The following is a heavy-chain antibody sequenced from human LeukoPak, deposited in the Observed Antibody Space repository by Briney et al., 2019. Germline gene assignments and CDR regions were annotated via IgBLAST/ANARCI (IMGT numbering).Heavy chain of an antibody. D-gene: IGHD6-19*01. CDR3: ARDSDTSGRHWFYDL. Sequence: GTSLRLSCVASGFTFSYYGMHWVRQAPGRGLEWVSLIYHDGSKKDHRDSVTGRFTISRDDSKSTLYLQMTDLRLDDTAVYYCARDSDTSGRHWFYDLWGRGTLVTVSS. CDR2: IYHDGSKK. CDR1: GFTFSYYG. V-gene: IGHV3-33*01. J-gene: IGHJ2*01.